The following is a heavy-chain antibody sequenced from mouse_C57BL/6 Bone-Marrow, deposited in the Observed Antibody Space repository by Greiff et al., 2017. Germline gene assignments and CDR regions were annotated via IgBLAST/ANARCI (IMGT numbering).Heavy chain of an antibody. CDR3: ARPDIYYGYDY. Sequence: VQLQQPGAELVKPGASVKLSCKASGYTFTSYWMQWVKQRPGQGLEWIGEIDPSDSYTNYNQKFKGKATLTVYTSSSTAYLRLSSLTSEDSAVYYCARPDIYYGYDYWGQGTTLTVSS. J-gene: IGHJ2*01. CDR1: GYTFTSYW. D-gene: IGHD2-2*01. V-gene: IGHV1-50*01. CDR2: IDPSDSYT.